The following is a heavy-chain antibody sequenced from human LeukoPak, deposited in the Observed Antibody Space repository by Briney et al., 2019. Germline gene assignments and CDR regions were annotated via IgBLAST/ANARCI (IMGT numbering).Heavy chain of an antibody. Sequence: PSETLSLTCTVSGGSISSYYWSWIRQPPGKGLEWIGYIYYSGSTNYNPSLKSRVTISVDTSKNQFSLKLSSVTAADTAVYYCASLGSGSYFSFKYFQHWGQGTLVTASS. CDR1: GGSISSYY. CDR3: ASLGSGSYFSFKYFQH. V-gene: IGHV4-59*08. D-gene: IGHD1-26*01. CDR2: IYYSGST. J-gene: IGHJ1*01.